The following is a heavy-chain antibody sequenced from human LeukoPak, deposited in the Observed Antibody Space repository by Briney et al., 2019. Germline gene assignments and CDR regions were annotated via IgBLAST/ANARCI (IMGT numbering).Heavy chain of an antibody. CDR3: ARVYSNSSAPVDY. J-gene: IGHJ4*02. CDR2: IYHSGST. CDR1: GYSISSGYY. V-gene: IGHV4-38-2*02. D-gene: IGHD6-6*01. Sequence: SETLSLTCTVSGYSISSGYYWGWIRQPPGKGLEWIGSIYHSGSTYYNPSLKSRVTISVDTSKNQFSLKLSSVIAADTAVYYCARVYSNSSAPVDYWGQGTLVTVSS.